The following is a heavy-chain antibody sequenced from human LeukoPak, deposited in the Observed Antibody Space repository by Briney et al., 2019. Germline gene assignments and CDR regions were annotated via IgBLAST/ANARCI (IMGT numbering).Heavy chain of an antibody. D-gene: IGHD1-26*01. CDR1: GYTFSDYF. J-gene: IGHJ4*02. Sequence: ASVKVSCKTSGYTFSDYFIHWVRQAPGQGLEWMGWINPYSGGANFPQKFQGRVTMTRDTSTSTVYMELSRLRSDDTAVYYSARSSGSYLVHFDYWGQGTLVTVSS. V-gene: IGHV1-2*02. CDR3: ARSSGSYLVHFDY. CDR2: INPYSGGA.